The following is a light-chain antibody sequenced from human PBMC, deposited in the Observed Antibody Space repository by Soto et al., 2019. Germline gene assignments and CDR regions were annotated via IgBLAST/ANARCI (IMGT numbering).Light chain of an antibody. V-gene: IGLV4-69*01. J-gene: IGLJ3*02. Sequence: QLVLTQSPSASASLGASVKLTCTLSSGHNNYAIAWHQQQPEKGPRYLMKLNSDGSHSKGDGIPDRFSGSSSGAERYLTISNLQSEDEADYYCQTWGTGIQLFGGGTKVTVL. CDR3: QTWGTGIQL. CDR1: SGHNNYA. CDR2: LNSDGSH.